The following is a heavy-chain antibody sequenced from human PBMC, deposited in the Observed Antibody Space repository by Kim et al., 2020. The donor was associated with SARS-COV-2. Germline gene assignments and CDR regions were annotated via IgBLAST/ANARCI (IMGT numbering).Heavy chain of an antibody. J-gene: IGHJ4*02. Sequence: SETLSLTCAVSGGSISSSNWWSWVRQPPGKGLEWIGEIYHSGSTNYNPSLKSRVTISVDKSKNQFSLKLSSVTAADTAVYYCARRVTMVRGVIAPFDYWGQGTLVTVSS. CDR1: GGSISSSNW. V-gene: IGHV4-4*02. CDR2: IYHSGST. D-gene: IGHD3-10*01. CDR3: ARRVTMVRGVIAPFDY.